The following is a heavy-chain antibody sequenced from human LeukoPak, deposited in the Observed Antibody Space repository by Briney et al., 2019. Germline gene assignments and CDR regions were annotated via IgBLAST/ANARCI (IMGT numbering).Heavy chain of an antibody. CDR3: ARDATGYDSSGYRGYYYYFDY. CDR2: ISSSSSYI. D-gene: IGHD3-22*01. J-gene: IGHJ4*02. V-gene: IGHV3-21*01. CDR1: GFTFSSYS. Sequence: GGSLRLSCAASGFTFSSYSMNWVRQAPGKGLEWVSSISSSSSYIYYADSVKGRFTTSRDNAKNSLYLQMNSLRAEDTAVYYCARDATGYDSSGYRGYYYYFDYWGQGTLVTVSS.